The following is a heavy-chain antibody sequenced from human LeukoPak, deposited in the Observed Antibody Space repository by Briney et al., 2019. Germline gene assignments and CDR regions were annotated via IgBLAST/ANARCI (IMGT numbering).Heavy chain of an antibody. CDR2: MWYDGSNK. Sequence: GGSLRLSCAASGFTFSSYGMHWVRQAPGKGLEWVAVMWYDGSNKYYADSVKGRFTISRDNSKNTLYLQMNSLRAEDTAVYYCARDNQWLTDAFDIWGQGTMVTVSS. D-gene: IGHD6-19*01. V-gene: IGHV3-33*01. CDR3: ARDNQWLTDAFDI. CDR1: GFTFSSYG. J-gene: IGHJ3*02.